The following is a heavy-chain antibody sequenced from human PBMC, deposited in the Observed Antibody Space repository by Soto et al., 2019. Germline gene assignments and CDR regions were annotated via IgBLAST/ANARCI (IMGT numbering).Heavy chain of an antibody. J-gene: IGHJ6*02. CDR3: ARGPLAAAGQRWYYYYYGMDV. CDR1: GFTFSSYS. Sequence: PGGSLRLSCAASGFTFSSYSMNWVRQAPGKGLEWVSSISWNSSYICYADSVKGRFTISRDNAKNSLYLQMNSLRAEDTALYYCARGPLAAAGQRWYYYYYGMDVWGQGTTVTVSS. V-gene: IGHV3-21*04. D-gene: IGHD6-13*01. CDR2: ISWNSSYI.